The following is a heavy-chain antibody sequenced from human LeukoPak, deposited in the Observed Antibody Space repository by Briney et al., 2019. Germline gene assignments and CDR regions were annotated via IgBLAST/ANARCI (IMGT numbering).Heavy chain of an antibody. J-gene: IGHJ4*02. CDR2: IYYSGST. V-gene: IGHV4-39*01. Sequence: SETLSLTCTVSGGSISSSSYYWGWIREPPGKGLGWIGSIYYSGSTYYNPSLKSRVTISVDTSKNQFSLKLSSVTAADTAVYYCARPNYYDSSGLWFFDCWGQGTLVTVSS. D-gene: IGHD3-22*01. CDR3: ARPNYYDSSGLWFFDC. CDR1: GGSISSSSYY.